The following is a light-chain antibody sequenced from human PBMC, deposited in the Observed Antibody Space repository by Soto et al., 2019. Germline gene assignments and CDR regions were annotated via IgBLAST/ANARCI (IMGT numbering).Light chain of an antibody. V-gene: IGLV2-14*01. CDR3: FSYTTSSTLV. J-gene: IGLJ3*02. CDR2: EVS. Sequence: QSVLTQPASVSGSPGQSITISCTGTSSDVGGYNSVYWYQQHPAQAPKLMIYEVSNRPSGVSHLFSGSKSGNTASLTISGLQAEDEADYYCFSYTTSSTLVFGGGTKLTVL. CDR1: SSDVGGYNS.